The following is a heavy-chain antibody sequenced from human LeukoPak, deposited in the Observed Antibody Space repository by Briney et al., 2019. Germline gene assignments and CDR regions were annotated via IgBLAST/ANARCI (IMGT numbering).Heavy chain of an antibody. CDR3: ARYGNNVDNAFDI. Sequence: GGSLRLSCAASAFTFRSYWMSWVRQAPGKGLEWVADIKEDGSENYYVDSVKGRFTISRDNAENSLYLQMNSLRVEDTALYYCARYGNNVDNAFDIWGQGTMVTVSS. CDR1: AFTFRSYW. D-gene: IGHD4-17*01. J-gene: IGHJ3*02. CDR2: IKEDGSEN. V-gene: IGHV3-7*01.